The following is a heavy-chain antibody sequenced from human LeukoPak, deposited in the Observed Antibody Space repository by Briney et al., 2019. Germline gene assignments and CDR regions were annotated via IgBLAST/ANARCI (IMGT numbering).Heavy chain of an antibody. V-gene: IGHV1-18*01. CDR1: SYTFTNYG. J-gene: IGHJ4*02. CDR3: ARITQTDYDFDY. CDR2: ISAYNGNT. D-gene: IGHD4-17*01. Sequence: ASVKVSCKASSYTFTNYGISWVRQAPGQGLEWMGWISAYNGNTDYAQKLQGRVTMTTDTSTSTAYMELRSLRSDDTAVYYCARITQTDYDFDYWGQGTLVIVSS.